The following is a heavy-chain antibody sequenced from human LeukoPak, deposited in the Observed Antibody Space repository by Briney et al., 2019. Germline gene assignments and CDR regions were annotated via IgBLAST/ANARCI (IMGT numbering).Heavy chain of an antibody. Sequence: GGSLRLSCAVSGFSVSTHFMTWVRQAPGKGLEWVSVIYSGGSTYYADPVKGRFTISRDNSKNTLYLQMNSLRAEDTAVYYCARGFTIALDMDVWGQGTTVTVSS. CDR3: ARGFTIALDMDV. J-gene: IGHJ6*02. V-gene: IGHV3-53*01. CDR1: GFSVSTHF. D-gene: IGHD3-3*02. CDR2: IYSGGST.